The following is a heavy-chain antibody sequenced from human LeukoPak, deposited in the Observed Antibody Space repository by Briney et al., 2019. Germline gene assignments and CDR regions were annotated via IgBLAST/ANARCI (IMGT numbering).Heavy chain of an antibody. J-gene: IGHJ4*02. D-gene: IGHD3-10*01. CDR1: GFTFSNYA. Sequence: GGSLRLSCAASGFTFSNYALSWVRQAPGKGLEWVSDISGSGGSTYYADSVKGRFTISRDNSKNTMYLQMNSLRAEDTAVYYCAKESSGSYLSTYFDYWGQGTLVTVSS. V-gene: IGHV3-23*01. CDR3: AKESSGSYLSTYFDY. CDR2: ISGSGGST.